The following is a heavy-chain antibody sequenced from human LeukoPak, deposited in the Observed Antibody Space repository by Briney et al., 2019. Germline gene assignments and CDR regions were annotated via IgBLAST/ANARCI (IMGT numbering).Heavy chain of an antibody. Sequence: PGGSLRLSCAASGFTFSSYSMNWVRQAPGKGLEWVSSISSSSSYIYYADSVKGRFTISRDNAKNSLYLQMNSLRAEDTAVYYCAKDLFRDYYDSTGCDYWGQGTLVTVSS. V-gene: IGHV3-21*01. CDR3: AKDLFRDYYDSTGCDY. J-gene: IGHJ4*02. CDR1: GFTFSSYS. CDR2: ISSSSSYI. D-gene: IGHD3-22*01.